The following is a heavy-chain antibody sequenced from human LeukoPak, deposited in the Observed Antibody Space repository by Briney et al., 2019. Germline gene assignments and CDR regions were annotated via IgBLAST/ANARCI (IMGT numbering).Heavy chain of an antibody. CDR3: ARVGIVGAAIALDY. CDR1: GFTVSSNY. Sequence: PGGSLRLSCAASGFTVSSNYMSWVRQAPGKGLEWVSVIYSGGTTYYADSVRGRFTISRDNSKNTLYLQMNSLRAEDTAVYYCARVGIVGAAIALDYWGQGTLVTVSS. CDR2: IYSGGTT. D-gene: IGHD1-26*01. V-gene: IGHV3-53*01. J-gene: IGHJ4*02.